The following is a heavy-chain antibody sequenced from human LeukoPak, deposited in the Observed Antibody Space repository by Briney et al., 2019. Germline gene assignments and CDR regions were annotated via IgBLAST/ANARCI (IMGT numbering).Heavy chain of an antibody. J-gene: IGHJ3*02. CDR3: ARGTYCGGDCYARDAFDI. V-gene: IGHV3-7*01. CDR1: GFTFSSYW. D-gene: IGHD2-21*02. Sequence: GGSLRLSCAASGFTFSSYWMIWVRQAPGKGLEWVANIKQDGSEKNYVDSVKGRFTISRDNAKNSLYLQMNSLRAEDTAVYYCARGTYCGGDCYARDAFDIWGQGTMVTVSS. CDR2: IKQDGSEK.